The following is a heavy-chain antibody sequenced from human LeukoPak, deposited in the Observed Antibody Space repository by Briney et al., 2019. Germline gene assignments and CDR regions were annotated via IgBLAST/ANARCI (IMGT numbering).Heavy chain of an antibody. Sequence: GGSLRLSWAASGFTFISYSMTWVRRAPGKGLEWVSSISASSSYIYYADSVKGRFTISRDNAKNSVSLQMNSLRAEDTAVYYCARRQYDSSGFRLPFDYWGQGTLVTVSS. CDR3: ARRQYDSSGFRLPFDY. D-gene: IGHD3-22*01. CDR1: GFTFISYS. V-gene: IGHV3-21*01. CDR2: ISASSSYI. J-gene: IGHJ4*02.